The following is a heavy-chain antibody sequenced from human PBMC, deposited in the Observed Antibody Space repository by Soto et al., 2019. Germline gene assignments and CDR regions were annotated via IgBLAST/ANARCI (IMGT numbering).Heavy chain of an antibody. CDR2: IIPIFGTA. D-gene: IGHD2-21*01. Sequence: ASVKVSCKASGGTFSSYAISWERQAPGQGLEWMGGIIPIFGTANYAQKFQGRVTITADESTSTAYMELSSLRSEDTAVYYCANPAPSYCGGDCLEAFDIWGKGATVIVS. J-gene: IGHJ3*02. V-gene: IGHV1-69*13. CDR3: ANPAPSYCGGDCLEAFDI. CDR1: GGTFSSYA.